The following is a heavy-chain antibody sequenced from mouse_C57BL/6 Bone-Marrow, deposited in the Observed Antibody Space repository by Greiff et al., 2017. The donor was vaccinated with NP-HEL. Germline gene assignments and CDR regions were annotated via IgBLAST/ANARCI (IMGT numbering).Heavy chain of an antibody. CDR2: ISDGGSYT. V-gene: IGHV5-4*01. J-gene: IGHJ2*01. CDR3: AREFDGYPYYFDY. Sequence: EVKLVESGGGLVKPGGSLKLSCAASGFTFSSYAMSWVRQTPEKRLGWVATISDGGSYTYYPHNVKGRFTISRDNAKNNLYLQMSHLNSEDAAMYYCAREFDGYPYYFDYWGQGNTLTVSS. D-gene: IGHD2-3*01. CDR1: GFTFSSYA.